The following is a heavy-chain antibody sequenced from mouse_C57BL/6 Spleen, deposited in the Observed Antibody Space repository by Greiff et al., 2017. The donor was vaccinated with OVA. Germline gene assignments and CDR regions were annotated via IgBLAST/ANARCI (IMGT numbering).Heavy chain of an antibody. Sequence: VQLQQPGAELVKPGASVKLSCKASGYTFTSYWMHWVKQRPGQGLEWIGMIHPNSGSTNYNEKFKSKATLTVDKSSSTAYMQLSSLTSEDSAVYYCARRLDRGYAMDYWGQGTSVTVSS. CDR2: IHPNSGST. CDR1: GYTFTSYW. CDR3: ARRLDRGYAMDY. D-gene: IGHD3-2*01. V-gene: IGHV1-64*01. J-gene: IGHJ4*01.